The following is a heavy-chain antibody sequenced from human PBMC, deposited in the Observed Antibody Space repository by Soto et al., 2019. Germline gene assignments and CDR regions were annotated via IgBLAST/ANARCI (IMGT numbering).Heavy chain of an antibody. J-gene: IGHJ4*02. CDR2: IYSGGST. Sequence: EVQLVETGGGLIQPGGSLRLSCAASGFTVSSNYMSWVRQAPGKGLEWVSVIYSGGSTYYADSVKGRFTISRDNSMNALYLQMNRLRAEDTAVYYCQLGWRGDYWGQGTLVTVSS. D-gene: IGHD6-19*01. CDR3: QLGWRGDY. V-gene: IGHV3-53*02. CDR1: GFTVSSNY.